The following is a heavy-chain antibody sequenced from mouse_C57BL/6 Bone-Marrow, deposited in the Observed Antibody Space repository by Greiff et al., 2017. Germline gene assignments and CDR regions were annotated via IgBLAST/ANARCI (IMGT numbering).Heavy chain of an antibody. D-gene: IGHD2-2*01. CDR1: GYTFTSYW. CDR3: ARSMVTTPDY. J-gene: IGHJ2*01. Sequence: QVQLQQPGAELVMPGASVKLSCKASGYTFTSYWMHWVKQRPGQGLEWIGEIDPSDSYTNYNQKFKGKSTLTVDKSSSTAYMQLSSLTSEDSAVYYCARSMVTTPDYWGQGTTLTVSS. V-gene: IGHV1-69*01. CDR2: IDPSDSYT.